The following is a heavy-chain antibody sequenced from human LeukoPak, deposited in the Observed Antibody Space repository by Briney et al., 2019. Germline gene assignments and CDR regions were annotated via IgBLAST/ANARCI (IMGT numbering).Heavy chain of an antibody. CDR1: GFTFSSYG. V-gene: IGHV3-30*02. J-gene: IGHJ4*02. CDR3: AKDLRNYYDD. Sequence: GGSRRLSCAASGFTFSSYGMHWVRQAPGKGLEWVAFIRYNGGNKCYADSVKGRFTISRDNSKNTLYLQMNSLRPEDTALYYCAKDLRNYYDDWGQGTLVTVSS. CDR2: IRYNGGNK. D-gene: IGHD3-16*01.